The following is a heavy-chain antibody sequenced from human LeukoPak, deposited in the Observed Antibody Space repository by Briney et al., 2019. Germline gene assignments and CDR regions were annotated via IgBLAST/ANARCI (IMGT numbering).Heavy chain of an antibody. J-gene: IGHJ4*02. CDR1: GYTFTSYG. Sequence: ASVKVSCKASGYTFTSYGISWERQAPGQGLEWMGWISAYNGNTNYAQKLQGRVTMTTDTSTSTAYMELRSLRSDDTAVYYCARTPMVRGVTRFDYWGQGTLVTVSS. CDR3: ARTPMVRGVTRFDY. D-gene: IGHD3-10*01. V-gene: IGHV1-18*01. CDR2: ISAYNGNT.